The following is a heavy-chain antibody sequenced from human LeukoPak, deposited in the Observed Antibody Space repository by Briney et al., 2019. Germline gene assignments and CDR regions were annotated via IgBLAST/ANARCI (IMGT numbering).Heavy chain of an antibody. CDR1: GGTFSSYA. CDR3: ARGPQNSGSYWSLFYYFDY. V-gene: IGHV1-69*01. CDR2: IIPIFGTA. Sequence: SVKVSCKASGGTFSSYAISWVRQAPGQGLEWMGGIIPIFGTANYAQKFQGRVTITADESTSTAYMELSSLRSEDTAVYYCARGPQNSGSYWSLFYYFDYWGRGTLVTVSS. J-gene: IGHJ4*02. D-gene: IGHD1-26*01.